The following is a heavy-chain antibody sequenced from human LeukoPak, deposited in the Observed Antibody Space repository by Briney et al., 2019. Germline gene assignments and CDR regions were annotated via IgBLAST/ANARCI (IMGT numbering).Heavy chain of an antibody. V-gene: IGHV1-69*06. CDR3: ARVSSSWYQDWYFDL. D-gene: IGHD6-13*01. CDR2: IIPIFGTA. Sequence: SVKVSCKASGGTFSSYAISWVRQAPGQGLEWMGGIIPIFGTANYAQKFQGRVTITADKSTSTAYMELSSLRSEDTAVHYCARVSSSWYQDWYFDLWGRGTLVTVSS. CDR1: GGTFSSYA. J-gene: IGHJ2*01.